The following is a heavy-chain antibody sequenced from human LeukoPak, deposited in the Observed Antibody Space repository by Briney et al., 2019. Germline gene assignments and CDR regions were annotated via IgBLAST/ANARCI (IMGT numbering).Heavy chain of an antibody. CDR3: ARDGITAAALDY. CDR2: INPSGGST. CDR1: GYTFTSYY. V-gene: IGHV1-46*01. Sequence: ASVSVSCTASGYTFTSYYMHWVRQAPGQGLEGMGIINPSGGSTSYAQKFQGSLTMTRDTSTSTVYMELSSLRSEDTAVYYCARDGITAAALDYWGQGTLVTVSS. J-gene: IGHJ4*02. D-gene: IGHD6-13*01.